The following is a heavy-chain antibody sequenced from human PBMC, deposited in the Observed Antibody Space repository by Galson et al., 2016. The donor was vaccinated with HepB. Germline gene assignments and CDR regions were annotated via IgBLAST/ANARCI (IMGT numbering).Heavy chain of an antibody. D-gene: IGHD3-16*01. J-gene: IGHJ4*02. CDR1: GFTFSSYS. CDR2: ITGSSNTT. CDR3: GKHGGFDY. Sequence: SLRLSCAASGFTFSSYSLNWVRQAPGKGLEWLSYITGSSNTTHYADSVKGRFTISRDNSKNTVYLFMNNLRAGDTAVYYCGKHGGFDYWGQGALVTVSS. V-gene: IGHV3-48*01.